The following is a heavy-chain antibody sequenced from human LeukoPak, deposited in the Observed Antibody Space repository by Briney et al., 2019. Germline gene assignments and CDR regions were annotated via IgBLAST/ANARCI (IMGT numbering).Heavy chain of an antibody. CDR3: ARLLSPGWFDP. CDR2: VYYNGNT. Sequence: SETLSLTCAVSGASISSSNWLSWVRQPPGKGLEWIANVYYNGNTYYNSSLKSRVTISVDTSKNQFSLNLRSVTAADTAVYYCARLLSPGWFDPWGQGTLVTVSS. V-gene: IGHV4-39*01. D-gene: IGHD1-26*01. CDR1: GASISSSNWL. J-gene: IGHJ5*02.